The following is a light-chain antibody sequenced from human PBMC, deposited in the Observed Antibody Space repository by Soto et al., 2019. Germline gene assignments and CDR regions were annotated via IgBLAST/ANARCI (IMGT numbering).Light chain of an antibody. CDR3: QQSYSTRVT. J-gene: IGKJ5*01. CDR1: QSIRSS. Sequence: DIQMTQSPSSLSASVGDRVTITCRASQSIRSSLNWYQQKTGKAPKLLIYAASGLESGVPSRFSGSGSGTDFSLTIGSLQPEDFATYYCQQSYSTRVTFGQGTRLEIK. V-gene: IGKV1-39*01. CDR2: AAS.